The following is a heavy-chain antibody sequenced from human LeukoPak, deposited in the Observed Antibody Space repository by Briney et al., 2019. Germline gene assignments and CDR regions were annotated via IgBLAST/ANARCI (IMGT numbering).Heavy chain of an antibody. J-gene: IGHJ4*01. CDR3: AKPSGSGVDY. CDR2: ISGGGGST. D-gene: IGHD1-26*01. V-gene: IGHV3-23*01. CDR1: GITLSRYG. Sequence: GGSLRLSCAASGITLSRYGMSWVRQAPGKGLEWVSAISGGGGSTYYADSVKGRFTISGDNSKNTLYLQMNSVRSEDTALYYCAKPSGSGVDYWGQGTRVTVSS.